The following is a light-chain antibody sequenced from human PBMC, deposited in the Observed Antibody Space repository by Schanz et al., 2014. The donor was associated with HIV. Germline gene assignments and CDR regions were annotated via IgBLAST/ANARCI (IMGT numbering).Light chain of an antibody. CDR3: ATWDISLNGPV. Sequence: QSVLTQPPSVSAAPGQRVTISCSGSASNIGHNYVSWFQQFPGTTPKLLIYVTHQRPSEIPDRFSGSKTGTSATLAITGLQTEDEADYYCATWDISLNGPVFGGGTKLTVL. J-gene: IGLJ2*01. CDR1: ASNIGHNY. CDR2: VTH. V-gene: IGLV1-51*01.